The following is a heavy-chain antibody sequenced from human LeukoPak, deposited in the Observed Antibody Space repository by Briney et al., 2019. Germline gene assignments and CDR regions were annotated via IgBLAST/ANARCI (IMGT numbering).Heavy chain of an antibody. D-gene: IGHD3-9*01. CDR1: GYTFTSYY. V-gene: IGHV1-46*01. CDR2: INPSGGST. CDR3: ASTHYDILTGSRADAFDI. J-gene: IGHJ3*02. Sequence: ASVKVSCKASGYTFTSYYMHWVRQAPGQGLEWMGIINPSGGSTSYAQKFQGRVTMTRDTSTSTVYMELSSLRSEDTAVYYCASTHYDILTGSRADAFDIWGQGTMVTVSS.